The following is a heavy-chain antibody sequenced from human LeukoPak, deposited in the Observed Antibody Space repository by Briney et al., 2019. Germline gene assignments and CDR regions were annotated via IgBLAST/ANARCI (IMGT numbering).Heavy chain of an antibody. CDR3: AKNIVVVVAAARHNWFDP. J-gene: IGHJ5*02. CDR2: ISSSSSYI. V-gene: IGHV3-21*01. Sequence: GGSLRLSCAASGFTFSNYNMKWVRQAPGKGLEWVPSISSSSSYIYYADSVKGRFTVSRDNAKNSLYLQMNSLRAEDTAVYYCAKNIVVVVAAARHNWFDPWGQGTLVTVSS. D-gene: IGHD2-15*01. CDR1: GFTFSNYN.